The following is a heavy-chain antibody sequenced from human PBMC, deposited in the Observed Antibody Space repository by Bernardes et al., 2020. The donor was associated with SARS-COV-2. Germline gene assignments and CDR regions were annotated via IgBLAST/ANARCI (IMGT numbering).Heavy chain of an antibody. J-gene: IGHJ4*02. D-gene: IGHD6-13*01. CDR2: IYPGDSDT. CDR3: VRTIGSTWPTTIDY. V-gene: IGHV5-51*01. Sequence: GESVKSSCKGSAYSFTSYWIGWVRQMPGKGLEWMGFIYPGDSDTRYSPSFQGQVTISVDKSISTAYLQWSSLKASDTAMYYCVRTIGSTWPTTIDYWGQGTLVTVSS. CDR1: AYSFTSYW.